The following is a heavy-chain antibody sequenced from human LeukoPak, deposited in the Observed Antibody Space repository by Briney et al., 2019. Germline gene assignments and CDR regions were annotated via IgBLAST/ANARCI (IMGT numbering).Heavy chain of an antibody. CDR2: INSDGSST. CDR3: AELGITMIGGV. Sequence: GGSLRLSCAASGFTISSYWMHWVRQAPGKGLVWVSRINSDGSSTSYADSVKGRFTISRDNAKNTLYLQMNSLRAEDTAVYYCAELGITMIGGVWGKGTTVTVSS. J-gene: IGHJ6*04. D-gene: IGHD3-10*02. CDR1: GFTISSYW. V-gene: IGHV3-74*01.